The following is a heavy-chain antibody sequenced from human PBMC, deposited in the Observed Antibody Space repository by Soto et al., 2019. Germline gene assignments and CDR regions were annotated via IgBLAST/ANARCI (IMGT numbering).Heavy chain of an antibody. D-gene: IGHD2-8*01. V-gene: IGHV3-30-3*01. CDR3: ARSRNGAVPDSINF. CDR2: ISRDGSSK. Sequence: GGSLRLSCAASGFTFSRYAMHWVRQAPGEGLEWVAVISRDGSSKYYGDSVKGRFTVSRDNSNNTLYLSMTSLRPDDTAVFYCARSRNGAVPDSINFWGQGTLVTVYS. CDR1: GFTFSRYA. J-gene: IGHJ4*02.